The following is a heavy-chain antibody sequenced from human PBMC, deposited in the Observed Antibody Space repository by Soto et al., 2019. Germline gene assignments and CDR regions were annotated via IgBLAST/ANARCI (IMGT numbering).Heavy chain of an antibody. J-gene: IGHJ4*02. CDR3: ASGIQLWLRRINNGYSG. D-gene: IGHD5-18*01. CDR2: IIPMFGTA. V-gene: IGHV1-69*12. CDR1: GGTLSTYA. Sequence: QVQLVQSGAEVKKPESSVKVSCKAPGGTLSTYAISWVRQAPGQGLEWMGGIIPMFGTANYAQRFQDRVTITAHESTNTVYMELSSLRSEDTAVYFCASGIQLWLRRINNGYSGWGQGTLVTVSS.